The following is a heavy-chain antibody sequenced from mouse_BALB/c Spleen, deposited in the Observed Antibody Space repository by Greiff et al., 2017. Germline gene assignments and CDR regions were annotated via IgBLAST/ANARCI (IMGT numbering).Heavy chain of an antibody. Sequence: VKVEESGPGLVAPSQSLSITCTVSGFSLTSYGVHWVRQPPGKGLEWLGVIWAGGSTNYNSALMSRLSISKDNSKSQVFLKMNSLQTDDTAMYYCARDYRAWFAYWGQGTLVTVSA. D-gene: IGHD2-14*01. CDR3: ARDYRAWFAY. CDR1: GFSLTSYG. J-gene: IGHJ3*01. V-gene: IGHV2-9*02. CDR2: IWAGGST.